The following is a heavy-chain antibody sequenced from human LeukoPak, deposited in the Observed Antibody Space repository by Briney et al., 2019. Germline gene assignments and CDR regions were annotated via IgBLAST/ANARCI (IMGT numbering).Heavy chain of an antibody. D-gene: IGHD3-16*01. Sequence: GGSLRLSCAASGFIFKDYWMIWVRQAPGKGLEWGANIKQDGSEKYYVDSVKGRFTISRDNAKNSVYLQMNTLRAEDTAVYYCAKDAQLRSRWFDPWGQGTLVTVSS. V-gene: IGHV3-7*03. CDR1: GFIFKDYW. J-gene: IGHJ5*02. CDR3: AKDAQLRSRWFDP. CDR2: IKQDGSEK.